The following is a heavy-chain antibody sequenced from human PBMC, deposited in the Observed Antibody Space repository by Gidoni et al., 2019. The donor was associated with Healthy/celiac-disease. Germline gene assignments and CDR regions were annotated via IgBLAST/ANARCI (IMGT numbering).Heavy chain of an antibody. CDR1: GFTFSSYA. J-gene: IGHJ4*02. CDR3: AKCYNWNDVPLYYFDY. D-gene: IGHD1-20*01. Sequence: EVQLLESGGGLVQPGGSLRLSCAASGFTFSSYAMSWVRQAPGKGLEWVSAISGSGGSTYYADSVKGRFTISRDNSKNTLYLQMNSLRAEDTAVYYCAKCYNWNDVPLYYFDYWGQGTLVTVSS. CDR2: ISGSGGST. V-gene: IGHV3-23*01.